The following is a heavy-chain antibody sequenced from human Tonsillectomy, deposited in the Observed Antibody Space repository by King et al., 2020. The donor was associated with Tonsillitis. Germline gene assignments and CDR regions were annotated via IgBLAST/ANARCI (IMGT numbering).Heavy chain of an antibody. Sequence: VQLQESGPGLVKPSQTLSLTCTVSGGSISSGGYYWSWIRQHPGKGLEWIGYIYYSGSTYYNPSLKSRVTISVDTSKNQFSLKLSSVTAADTAVYYCAREPRYCSSTSCADDAFDIWGQGQWSPSLQ. J-gene: IGHJ3*02. CDR2: IYYSGST. V-gene: IGHV4-31*03. D-gene: IGHD2-2*01. CDR3: AREPRYCSSTSCADDAFDI. CDR1: GGSISSGGYY.